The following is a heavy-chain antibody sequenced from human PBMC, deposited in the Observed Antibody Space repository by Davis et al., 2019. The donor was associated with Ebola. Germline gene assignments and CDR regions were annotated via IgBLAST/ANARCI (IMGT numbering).Heavy chain of an antibody. CDR1: GFTFSSYG. D-gene: IGHD6-13*01. V-gene: IGHV3-33*01. J-gene: IGHJ4*02. Sequence: GESPKISCAASGFTFSSYGMHWVRQAPGKGLEWVAVIWYDGSNKYYADSVKGRFTISRDNSKNTLYLQMNSLRAEDTAVYYCAREHAKYSSRLDYWGQGTLVTVSS. CDR3: AREHAKYSSRLDY. CDR2: IWYDGSNK.